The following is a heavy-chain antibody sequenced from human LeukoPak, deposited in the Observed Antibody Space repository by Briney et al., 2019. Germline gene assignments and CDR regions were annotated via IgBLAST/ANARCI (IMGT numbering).Heavy chain of an antibody. CDR3: AKDSGSYYRGYYFDY. D-gene: IGHD1-26*01. V-gene: IGHV3-23*01. CDR1: GFNVSSNY. J-gene: IGHJ4*02. Sequence: PGGSLRLSCAASGFNVSSNYMTWVRQAPGKGLEWVSAISGSGGSTYYADSVKGRFTISRDNSKNTLYLQMNSLRAEDTAVYYCAKDSGSYYRGYYFDYWGQGTLVTVSS. CDR2: ISGSGGST.